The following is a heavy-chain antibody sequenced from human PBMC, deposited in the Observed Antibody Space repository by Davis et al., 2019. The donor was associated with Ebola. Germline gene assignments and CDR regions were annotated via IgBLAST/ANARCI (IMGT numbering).Heavy chain of an antibody. J-gene: IGHJ4*02. CDR3: ARDRDYYGSGSYSDY. Sequence: SVKVSCKASGGTFSNYDISWVRQAPGQGLEWMGGIIPIFGTANYAQKFQGRVTITADESTSTAYMELSSLRSEDTAVYYCARDRDYYGSGSYSDYWGQGTLVTVSS. CDR1: GGTFSNYD. V-gene: IGHV1-69*13. D-gene: IGHD3-10*01. CDR2: IIPIFGTA.